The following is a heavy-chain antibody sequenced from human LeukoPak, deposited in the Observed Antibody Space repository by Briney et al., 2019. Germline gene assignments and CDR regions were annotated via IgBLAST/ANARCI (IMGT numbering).Heavy chain of an antibody. V-gene: IGHV3-49*04. CDR2: IRSKAYGGTT. D-gene: IGHD4-23*01. Sequence: PGGSLRLSCTASGFTFGDYAMSWVRQAPGKGLEWVGFIRSKAYGGTTEYAASVKGRFTISRDDSKSIAYLQMNSLKTEDTAVYYCTRAIVVTTMEIDYWGQGTLVTVSS. CDR1: GFTFGDYA. J-gene: IGHJ4*02. CDR3: TRAIVVTTMEIDY.